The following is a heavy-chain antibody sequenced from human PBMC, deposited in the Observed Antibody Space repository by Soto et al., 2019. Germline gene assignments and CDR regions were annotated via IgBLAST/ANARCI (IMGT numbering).Heavy chain of an antibody. Sequence: PGGSLRLSCAASGFTFSSYGMHWVRQAPGKGLEWVAVIWYDGSNKYYADSVKGRLTISRDNSKNTLYLQMNSLRAEDTAVYYCARQQYYYDSSGYLAPYYFDYWGQGTLVTVSS. V-gene: IGHV3-33*01. CDR1: GFTFSSYG. CDR3: ARQQYYYDSSGYLAPYYFDY. CDR2: IWYDGSNK. J-gene: IGHJ4*02. D-gene: IGHD3-22*01.